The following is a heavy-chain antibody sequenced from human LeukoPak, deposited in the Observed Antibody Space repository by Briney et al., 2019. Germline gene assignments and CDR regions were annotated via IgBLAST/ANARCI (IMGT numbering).Heavy chain of an antibody. V-gene: IGHV4-34*01. J-gene: IGHJ4*02. Sequence: SETLSLTCAVYGGSFSGYYWSWIRQPPGKGLEWIGEINHSGSTNYNPSLKGRVTISVDTSKNQFSLKLSSVTAADTAVYYCARGLIAAAAPPFDYWGQGTLVSVSS. CDR2: INHSGST. CDR3: ARGLIAAAAPPFDY. CDR1: GGSFSGYY. D-gene: IGHD6-13*01.